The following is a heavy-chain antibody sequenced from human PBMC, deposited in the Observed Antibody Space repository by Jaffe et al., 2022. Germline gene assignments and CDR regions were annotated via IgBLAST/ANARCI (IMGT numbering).Heavy chain of an antibody. D-gene: IGHD5-12*01. J-gene: IGHJ2*01. V-gene: IGHV4-38-2*01. CDR2: IYHSGST. CDR1: GYSISSGYY. CDR3: ARRLHGYSGYAVYWYFDL. Sequence: QVQLQESGPGLVKPSETLSLTCAVSGYSISSGYYWGWIRQPPGKGLEWIGSIYHSGSTYYNPSLKSRVTISVDTSKNQFSLKLSSVTAADTAVYYCARRLHGYSGYAVYWYFDLWGRGTLVTVSS.